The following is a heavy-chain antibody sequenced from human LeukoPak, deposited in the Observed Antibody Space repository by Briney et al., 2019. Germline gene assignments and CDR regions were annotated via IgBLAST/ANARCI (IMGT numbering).Heavy chain of an antibody. J-gene: IGHJ4*01. CDR1: GFSISDYW. V-gene: IGHV3-7*01. Sequence: GGSLRLSCAASGFSISDYWMDWVRLVPGKGLEWVANINEDGTIQDYVASVRGRFTISRNNAKNSLYLQMNSLGAEDTAVYYCASRESSMSRSHWGHGTLVTVSS. D-gene: IGHD2/OR15-2a*01. CDR2: INEDGTIQ. CDR3: ASRESSMSRSH.